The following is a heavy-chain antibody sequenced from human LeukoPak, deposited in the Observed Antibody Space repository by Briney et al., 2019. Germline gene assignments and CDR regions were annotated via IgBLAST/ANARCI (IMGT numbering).Heavy chain of an antibody. V-gene: IGHV1-46*01. J-gene: IGHJ2*01. D-gene: IGHD6-13*01. CDR2: INPSGGST. Sequence: ASVKVSCKASGYTFTSYYMHWVRQAPGQGLEWMGIINPSGGSTSYAQKFQGRVTMTRDTSTSTVYMELSSLRSEDTAVYYCARGDIAAAGTKDWYFDLWGRGTLVTVSS. CDR3: ARGDIAAAGTKDWYFDL. CDR1: GYTFTSYY.